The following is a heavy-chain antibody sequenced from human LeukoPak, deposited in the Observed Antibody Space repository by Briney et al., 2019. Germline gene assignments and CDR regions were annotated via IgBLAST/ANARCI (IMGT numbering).Heavy chain of an antibody. J-gene: IGHJ5*02. V-gene: IGHV4-59*01. CDR1: GGSISTYY. CDR2: IHYTGST. Sequence: SETLSLTCTVSGGSISTYYRSWIRQPPGKGLEWIGYIHYTGSTSYNPSLKSRVTMSLDASKNQFSLELNSVTPADTAVYYCARGGNYWPQWWFDPWGRGTLVSVSS. D-gene: IGHD1-26*01. CDR3: ARGGNYWPQWWFDP.